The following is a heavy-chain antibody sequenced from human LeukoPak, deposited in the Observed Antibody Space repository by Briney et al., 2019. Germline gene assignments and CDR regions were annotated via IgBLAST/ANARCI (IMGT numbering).Heavy chain of an antibody. D-gene: IGHD4-17*01. CDR3: ASGSTVGPPEDY. CDR1: GFTFSSYG. CDR2: ISSSSSYI. Sequence: PGGSLRLSCAASGFTFSSYGMNWLRQAPGKGLEWVSSISSSSSYIYYADSVKGRFTISRDDAKNSLYLQMNSLRAEDTAVYYCASGSTVGPPEDYWGQGTLVTVSS. V-gene: IGHV3-21*01. J-gene: IGHJ4*02.